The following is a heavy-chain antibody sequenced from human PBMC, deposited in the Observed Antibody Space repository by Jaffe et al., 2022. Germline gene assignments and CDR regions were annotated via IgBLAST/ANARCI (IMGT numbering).Heavy chain of an antibody. Sequence: QVQLHESGPGLVKPSGTLSLTCAVSGDSISSVTWWSWIRQPPGKGLEWVGEVYHTGKTNYNPSLKSRVTISADMSKNQFSLSVNSVTAADTAIYYCARKGPGYLDVWGRGTLVTVSS. CDR1: GDSISSVTW. CDR3: ARKGPGYLDV. J-gene: IGHJ2*01. CDR2: VYHTGKT. V-gene: IGHV4-4*02.